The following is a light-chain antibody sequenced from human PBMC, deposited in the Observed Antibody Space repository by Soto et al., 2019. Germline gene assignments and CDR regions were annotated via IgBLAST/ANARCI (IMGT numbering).Light chain of an antibody. CDR2: WAS. CDR1: QIVLYSSNNKNY. CDR3: QQYYSTFGRT. J-gene: IGKJ1*01. Sequence: DIVMTQSPDSLAVSLGERATINWKSSQIVLYSSNNKNYLAWYQQKPGRPPKLLIYWASTRESGVPDRFSGSGSGTDFTLTISSLQAEDVAVYYCQQYYSTFGRTFGQGTKVDIK. V-gene: IGKV4-1*01.